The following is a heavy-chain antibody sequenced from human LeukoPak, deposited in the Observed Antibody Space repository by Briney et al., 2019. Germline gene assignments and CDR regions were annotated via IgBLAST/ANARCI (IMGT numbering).Heavy chain of an antibody. Sequence: SETLSLTCTVSGGSISSSSYYWGWIRQPPGKGLEWIGSIYYSGSTYYNPSLKSRVTISVDTSKNQFSLKLSSVTAADTAVYYCARERMRKYYYGSGSYYPSWGQGTLVTVSS. J-gene: IGHJ4*02. CDR3: ARERMRKYYYGSGSYYPS. V-gene: IGHV4-39*07. CDR2: IYYSGST. D-gene: IGHD3-10*01. CDR1: GGSISSSSYY.